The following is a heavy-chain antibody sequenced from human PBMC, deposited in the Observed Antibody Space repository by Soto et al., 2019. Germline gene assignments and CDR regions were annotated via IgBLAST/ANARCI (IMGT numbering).Heavy chain of an antibody. CDR3: TLFGEFSYYFDY. V-gene: IGHV3-73*01. CDR1: GFTFSGSA. D-gene: IGHD3-10*02. J-gene: IGHJ4*02. Sequence: VGSLRLSCAASGFTFSGSAMHWVRQASGKGLEWVGRIRSKANSYATAYAASVKGRFTISRDDSKNTAYLQMNSLKTEDTAVYYCTLFGEFSYYFDYWGQGTLVTVSS. CDR2: IRSKANSYAT.